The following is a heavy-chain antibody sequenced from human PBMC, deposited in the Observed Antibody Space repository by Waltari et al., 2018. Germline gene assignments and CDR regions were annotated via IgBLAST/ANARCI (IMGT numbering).Heavy chain of an antibody. Sequence: EVQLVESGGGLVKPGGSLRLSCAASGFTLITYEMNWVRQAPGKGLEWISYSTSIGTTISYTDSVKGRFAMSRDNAKNSLFLQMNSLRAEDTGVYYCVREGNYYDEFDYWGQGTRVTVSS. D-gene: IGHD3-22*01. CDR2: STSIGTTI. J-gene: IGHJ4*02. V-gene: IGHV3-48*03. CDR1: GFTLITYE. CDR3: VREGNYYDEFDY.